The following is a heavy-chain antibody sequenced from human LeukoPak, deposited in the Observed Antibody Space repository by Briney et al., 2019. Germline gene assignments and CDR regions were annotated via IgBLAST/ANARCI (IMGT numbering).Heavy chain of an antibody. J-gene: IGHJ4*02. Sequence: GGTLRLSCAASGFTFSSYGISWVRQAPGQGLEWMGWISAYNGNTNYAQKLQGRVTMTTDTSTSTAYMELRSLRSDDTAVYYCARVIAAAGSDYWGQGTLVTVSS. D-gene: IGHD6-13*01. CDR1: GFTFSSYG. CDR3: ARVIAAAGSDY. V-gene: IGHV1-18*01. CDR2: ISAYNGNT.